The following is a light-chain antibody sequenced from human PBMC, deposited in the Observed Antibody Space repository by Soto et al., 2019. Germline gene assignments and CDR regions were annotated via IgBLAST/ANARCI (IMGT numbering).Light chain of an antibody. J-gene: IGKJ1*01. CDR1: QNIRSS. CDR2: EAS. CDR3: QQYYSYPPT. V-gene: IGKV1-5*01. Sequence: TQLTQSPSALSASVCRRVTITCRASQNIRSSLAWYQQKPGKAPKLLIYEASTLESGVPPRFSGSESGTAFTLTISCLQSEDFATYYCQQYYSYPPTFGQGTKVDIK.